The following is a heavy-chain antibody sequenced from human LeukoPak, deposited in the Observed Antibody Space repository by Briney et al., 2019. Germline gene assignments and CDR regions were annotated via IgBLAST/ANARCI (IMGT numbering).Heavy chain of an antibody. CDR1: GYAFTNYG. J-gene: IGHJ4*02. CDR3: ARRHLIGNGYFGH. CDR2: ISTFNGNT. D-gene: IGHD4-23*01. V-gene: IGHV1-18*01. Sequence: GASVKVSCRASGYAFTNYGITWVRQAPGQGLEWLGWISTFNGNTNYAQRLQDRVTMTTDTLTNTAYLELRRLRSDDTALYYCARRHLIGNGYFGHWGQGSLVTVSS.